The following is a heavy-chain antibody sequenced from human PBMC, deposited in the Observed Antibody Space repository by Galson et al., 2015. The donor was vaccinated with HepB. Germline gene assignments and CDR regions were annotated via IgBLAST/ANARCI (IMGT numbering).Heavy chain of an antibody. J-gene: IGHJ3*02. V-gene: IGHV3-30*18. CDR2: ISYDGSNK. D-gene: IGHD3-22*01. Sequence: SLRLSCAASGFTFSSYGMHWVRQAPGKGLEWVAVISYDGSNKYYADSVKGRFTISRDNSKNTLYLQMNSLRAEDTAVYYCAKEGYYDSSRTEYPHESNAFDIWGQGTMVTVSS. CDR1: GFTFSSYG. CDR3: AKEGYYDSSRTEYPHESNAFDI.